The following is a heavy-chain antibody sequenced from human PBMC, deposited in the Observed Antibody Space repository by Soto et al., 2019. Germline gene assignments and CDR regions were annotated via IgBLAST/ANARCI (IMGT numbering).Heavy chain of an antibody. CDR1: GGSISSNNW. Sequence: QVQLQESGPGLVRPSGTLSLTCAVSGGSISSNNWWSWVRQPPGKGLEWIAEIYHSGSTNYNPSLKSRVTMSVVPSKNLFSLTLNSVTAADTAFYYCARDQGSHPGDWGQGTLVSVSS. CDR3: ARDQGSHPGD. CDR2: IYHSGST. J-gene: IGHJ4*02. D-gene: IGHD6-13*01. V-gene: IGHV4-4*02.